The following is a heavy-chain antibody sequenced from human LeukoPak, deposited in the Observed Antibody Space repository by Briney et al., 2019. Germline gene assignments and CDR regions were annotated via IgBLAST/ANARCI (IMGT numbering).Heavy chain of an antibody. Sequence: PGGSLRLSCVVSGFTVSGDYISWFRQAPGKGLEWVSSINSGSTYTYYTESVKGRFTVSRDNAKNSLFLQMNSLRAEDTAIYYCARSLTTLTYEGYWGQGTLVTVSS. CDR2: INSGSTYT. J-gene: IGHJ4*02. CDR1: GFTVSGDY. CDR3: ARSLTTLTYEGY. D-gene: IGHD1-1*01. V-gene: IGHV3-11*06.